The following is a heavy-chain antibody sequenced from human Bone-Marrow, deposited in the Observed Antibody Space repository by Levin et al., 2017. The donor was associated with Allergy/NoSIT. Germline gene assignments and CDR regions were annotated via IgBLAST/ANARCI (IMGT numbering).Heavy chain of an antibody. Sequence: GSVKVSCKASGDTFSSYAINWVRQASGQGLEWMGWMNPKSGNTVYAQKFQGRVTMTRNTSISTAYMDLSSLRSDDTAVYYCATGQGHLVGPPWGQGTLVTVSS. CDR2: MNPKSGNT. D-gene: IGHD6-6*01. J-gene: IGHJ5*02. CDR1: GDTFSSYA. CDR3: ATGQGHLVGPP. V-gene: IGHV1-8*01.